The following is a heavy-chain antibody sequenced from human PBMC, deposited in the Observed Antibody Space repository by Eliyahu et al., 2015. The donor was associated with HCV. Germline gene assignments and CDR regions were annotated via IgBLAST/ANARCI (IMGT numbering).Heavy chain of an antibody. Sequence: QVQLVQSGAEVKKPGSSVKVSCKASGGTFSSYXXXXVRQAPGQGLEWMGGIIPIFGTANYAQKFQGRVTITADESTSTAYMELSSLRSEDTAVYYCARDLRRYGDSTPYYYYYGMDVWGQGTTVTVSS. J-gene: IGHJ6*02. CDR3: ARDLRRYGDSTPYYYYYGMDV. V-gene: IGHV1-69*01. CDR2: IIPIFGTA. D-gene: IGHD2-21*02. CDR1: GGTFSSYX.